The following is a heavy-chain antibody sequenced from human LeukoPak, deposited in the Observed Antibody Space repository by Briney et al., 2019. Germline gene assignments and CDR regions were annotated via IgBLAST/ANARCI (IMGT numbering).Heavy chain of an antibody. D-gene: IGHD2-2*01. CDR1: GYTFTSDA. J-gene: IGHJ4*02. Sequence: GPSLKLSCKASGYTFTSDAMDCVRHAPGQRLEWMGWINTNTGNPTYAHGSTGRFVFSLDTSVSTAYLQISSLKAEDTAVYYCARDRVVRGLGYWGQGTLVTVSS. CDR2: INTNTGNP. V-gene: IGHV7-4-1*02. CDR3: ARDRVVRGLGY.